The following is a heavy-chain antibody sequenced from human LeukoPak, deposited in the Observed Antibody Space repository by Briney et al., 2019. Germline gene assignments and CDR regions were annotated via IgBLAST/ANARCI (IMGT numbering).Heavy chain of an antibody. Sequence: TLSLTCAVYGGSFSGYYWSWIRQPPGKGLEWIGEINHSGSTNYNPSLKSRVTISVDTSKNQFSLKLSSVTAADTAVYYCASLRGRITMVRGGRGYFDYWGQGTLVTVSS. J-gene: IGHJ4*02. CDR2: INHSGST. V-gene: IGHV4-34*01. CDR3: ASLRGRITMVRGGRGYFDY. CDR1: GGSFSGYY. D-gene: IGHD3-10*01.